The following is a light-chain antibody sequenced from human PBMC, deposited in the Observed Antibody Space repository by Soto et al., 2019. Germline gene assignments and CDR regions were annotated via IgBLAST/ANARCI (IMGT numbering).Light chain of an antibody. CDR3: QQFGSSRT. V-gene: IGKV3-20*01. J-gene: IGKJ1*01. Sequence: EIVLTQSPGTLSLSPGETATLSCRASQSVSSSYLAWYQQKPGQAPRLLIYGASSRATGIPDRFSGTGCVRDFTLTISSLEPEDFAVYYCQQFGSSRTFGQGTKVDIK. CDR1: QSVSSSY. CDR2: GAS.